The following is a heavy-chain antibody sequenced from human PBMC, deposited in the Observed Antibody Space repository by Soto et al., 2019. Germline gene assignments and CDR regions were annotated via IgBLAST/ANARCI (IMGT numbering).Heavy chain of an antibody. J-gene: IGHJ4*02. D-gene: IGHD3-22*01. V-gene: IGHV3-33*01. Sequence: PGGSLRLSCAASGFTFSSYGMHWVRQAPGKGLEWVAVIWYDGSNKYYADSVKGRFTISRDNSKNTLYLQMNSLRAEDTAVYYCARDYSPRYYYDSSPPTSYYWGQGTPVTVSS. CDR1: GFTFSSYG. CDR2: IWYDGSNK. CDR3: ARDYSPRYYYDSSPPTSYY.